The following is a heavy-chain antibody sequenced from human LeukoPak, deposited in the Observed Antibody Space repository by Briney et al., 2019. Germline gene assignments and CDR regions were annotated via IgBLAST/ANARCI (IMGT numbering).Heavy chain of an antibody. CDR3: ARPGIATEVDY. V-gene: IGHV5-51*01. CDR2: IYPGDSDT. Sequence: GESLKISCKGSGYNFANYWLGWVRQMPGKGLEWMGIIYPGDSDTKYSPSFQGQVTISADKSISTAYLQWSSLKASDTAMYYCARPGIATEVDYWGQGTLVTVSS. D-gene: IGHD6-13*01. J-gene: IGHJ4*02. CDR1: GYNFANYW.